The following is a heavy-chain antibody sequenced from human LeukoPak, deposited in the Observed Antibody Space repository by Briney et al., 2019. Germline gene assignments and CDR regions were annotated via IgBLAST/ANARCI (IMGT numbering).Heavy chain of an antibody. Sequence: PGGSLRLSCAASGFTFTMFGMNWVRQAPGKGLEWVSYIDGHSGIIYYADSVQGRFTISRDNAKNTMYLQMNSLRVDDSAIYYCAKLVASASTYWGQGTLVTVSS. CDR1: GFTFTMFG. J-gene: IGHJ4*02. V-gene: IGHV3-48*01. D-gene: IGHD2-2*01. CDR3: AKLVASASTY. CDR2: IDGHSGII.